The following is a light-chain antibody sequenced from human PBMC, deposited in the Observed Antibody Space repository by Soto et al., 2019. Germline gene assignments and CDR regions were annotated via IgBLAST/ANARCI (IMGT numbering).Light chain of an antibody. CDR2: AAS. V-gene: IGKV1-39*01. CDR3: QQSYSAPIT. CDR1: QSISSW. J-gene: IGKJ5*01. Sequence: DIQMTQSPSTLSASVGDRLTITCRASQSISSWVAWYQQKPGKAPKLLIFAASSLQSGVPSRFSGSGSGTNFTLTISSLQPEDFAAYYCQQSYSAPITFGQGTRLEIK.